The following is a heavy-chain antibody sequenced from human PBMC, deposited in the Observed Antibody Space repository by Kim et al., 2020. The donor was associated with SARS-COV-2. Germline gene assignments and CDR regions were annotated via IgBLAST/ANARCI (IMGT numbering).Heavy chain of an antibody. Sequence: ETLSLTCAVSGGSISSSNYYWGWIRQPPGKGLEWIGSIYSDGSTYYNPSLKSRVTISVDPSKNQFSLKLTSVTAADTAVYYCARHREYCSGGSCYSGVLYYYYYMDVWGKGTTVTVSS. D-gene: IGHD2-15*01. J-gene: IGHJ6*03. CDR3: ARHREYCSGGSCYSGVLYYYYYMDV. CDR1: GGSISSSNYY. V-gene: IGHV4-39*01. CDR2: IYSDGST.